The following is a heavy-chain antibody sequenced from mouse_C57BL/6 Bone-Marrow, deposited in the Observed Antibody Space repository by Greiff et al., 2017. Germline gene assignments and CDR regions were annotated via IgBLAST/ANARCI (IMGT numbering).Heavy chain of an antibody. CDR2: YLPRSGNT. Sequence: QVQLQQSGAGLARPGASVTLSCKASGYTFTSDGISWVKQRSGQGLLWCGEYLPRSGNTYYNEKFKGKTTLTADKSSSTAYMELRSLTSEDSAVYFCARGADYAKDYWGQGTSVTVSA. CDR3: ARGADYAKDY. CDR1: GYTFTSDG. V-gene: IGHV1-81*01. J-gene: IGHJ4*01.